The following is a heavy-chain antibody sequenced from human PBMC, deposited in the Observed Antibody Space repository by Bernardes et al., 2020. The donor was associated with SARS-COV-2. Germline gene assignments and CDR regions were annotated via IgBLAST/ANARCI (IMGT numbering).Heavy chain of an antibody. V-gene: IGHV3-74*01. D-gene: IGHD4-17*01. CDR2: INTDGTST. CDR1: GFTFSSYW. Sequence: GGSLRLSCAASGFTFSSYWMNWVRQAPGKGLVWVSRINTDGTSTTYADSVKGRFTISRDNAENTLYLQMNSLRAEDTAVYYCARAAYGDYVGAFDIWGQGTMVTVP. CDR3: ARAAYGDYVGAFDI. J-gene: IGHJ3*02.